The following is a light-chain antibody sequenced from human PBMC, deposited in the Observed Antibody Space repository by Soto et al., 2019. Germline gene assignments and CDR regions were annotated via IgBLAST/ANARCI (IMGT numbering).Light chain of an antibody. CDR3: QQYGSSLT. CDR1: QSLNNY. CDR2: DAS. V-gene: IGKV3-11*01. Sequence: EILLTQSPATLSLSPGERATLYCRASQSLNNYLGWYQQKPGKAPRLLISDASNTATGIPARLSGSGSGTDFTLTIRRLEPEDVALYYCQQYGSSLTFGLGTKVDIK. J-gene: IGKJ1*01.